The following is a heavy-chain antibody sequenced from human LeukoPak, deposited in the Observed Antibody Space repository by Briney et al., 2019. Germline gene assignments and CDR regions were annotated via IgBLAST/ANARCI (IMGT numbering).Heavy chain of an antibody. CDR3: ARSSPRYYYDSSGYYWVY. CDR2: IYPGDSDT. J-gene: IGHJ3*01. CDR1: GYSFTSYW. V-gene: IGHV5-51*01. Sequence: GESLKISCKGSGYSFTSYWIGWVRQMPGKGLEWMGIIYPGDSDTRYSPSFQGQVTISADKSISTAYLQRSSLKASDTAMYYCARSSPRYYYDSSGYYWVYWGQGTMVTVSS. D-gene: IGHD3-22*01.